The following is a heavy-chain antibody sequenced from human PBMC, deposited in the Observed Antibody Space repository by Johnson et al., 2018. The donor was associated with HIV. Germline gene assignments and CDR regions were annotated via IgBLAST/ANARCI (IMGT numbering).Heavy chain of an antibody. CDR1: GFTFDAYT. CDR3: AKDYVDTASDDAVDS. Sequence: VQLVESGGVVAQIGGSLRLSCAASGFTFDAYTMYWVRQPPGKGLEWVSLIGWAGGSRYYGDSVKGRFTISRDNSKNSLYLHMNSLRTEVTAWYYCAKDYVDTASDDAVDSWGQWTMVTVSS. J-gene: IGHJ3*02. V-gene: IGHV3-43*01. D-gene: IGHD5-18*01. CDR2: IGWAGGSR.